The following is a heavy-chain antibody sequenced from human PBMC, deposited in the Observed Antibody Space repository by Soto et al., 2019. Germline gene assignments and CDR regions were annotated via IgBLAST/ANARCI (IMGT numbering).Heavy chain of an antibody. CDR1: GFTFSSYA. D-gene: IGHD2-2*01. CDR2: ISGSGGST. CDR3: AKDPPTIVVVPAADGY. V-gene: IGHV3-23*01. Sequence: GGSLRLSCAASGFTFSSYAMSWVRQAPGKGLEWVSAISGSGGSTYYADSVKGRFTISRDNSKNTLYLQMNSLRAEDTAVYYCAKDPPTIVVVPAADGYWGQGTLVTVSS. J-gene: IGHJ4*02.